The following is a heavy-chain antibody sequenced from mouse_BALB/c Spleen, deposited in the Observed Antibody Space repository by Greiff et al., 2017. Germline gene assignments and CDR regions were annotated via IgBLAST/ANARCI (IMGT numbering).Heavy chain of an antibody. CDR3: ARHVGYDYPYYAMDY. V-gene: IGHV5-12-2*01. CDR1: GFTFSSYT. Sequence: EVNVVESGGGLVQPGGSLKLSCAASGFTFSSYTMSWVRQTPEKRLEWVAYISNGGGSTYYPDTVKGRFTISRDNAKNTLYLQMSSLKSEDTAMYYCARHVGYDYPYYAMDYWGQGTSVTVSS. CDR2: ISNGGGST. J-gene: IGHJ4*01. D-gene: IGHD2-4*01.